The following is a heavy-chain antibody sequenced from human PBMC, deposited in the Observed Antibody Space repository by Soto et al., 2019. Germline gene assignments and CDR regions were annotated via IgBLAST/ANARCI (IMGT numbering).Heavy chain of an antibody. CDR3: ARDGGISGSYQHYYYYYGMDV. CDR1: GGSISSGGYY. Sequence: SETLSLTCTVSGGSISSGGYYWSWIRQHPGKGLEWIGYIYYSGSTYYNPSLKSRVTISVDTSKNQFSLKLSSVTAADTAVYYCARDGGISGSYQHYYYYYGMDVWGQGTTVTVSS. D-gene: IGHD1-26*01. CDR2: IYYSGST. V-gene: IGHV4-31*03. J-gene: IGHJ6*02.